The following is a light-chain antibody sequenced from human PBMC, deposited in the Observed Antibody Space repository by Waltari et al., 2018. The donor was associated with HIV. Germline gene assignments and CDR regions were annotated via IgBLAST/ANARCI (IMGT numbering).Light chain of an antibody. J-gene: IGLJ3*02. CDR3: CSYGGSFTPWV. CDR2: EVS. Sequence: QSVLTQPASVSGSPGQSITISCTGTSGDVGIYNLVSWYQQHPGLPPKLISYEVSKRPSGISNRFSGFKSGNTASLTISGVQAEDEANYYCCSYGGSFTPWVFGGGTKVTVL. V-gene: IGLV2-23*02. CDR1: SGDVGIYNL.